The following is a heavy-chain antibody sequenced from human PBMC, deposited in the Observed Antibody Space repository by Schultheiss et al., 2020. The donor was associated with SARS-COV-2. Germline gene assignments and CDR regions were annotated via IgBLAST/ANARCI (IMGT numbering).Heavy chain of an antibody. CDR1: GFTVSSNY. J-gene: IGHJ4*02. CDR3: ARDKVAGTSRPGGY. V-gene: IGHV3-66*01. Sequence: GGSLRLSCAASGFTVSSNYMSWVRQAPGKGLEWVSVIYSGGSTYYADSVKVRFTISRDNSKNTLYLQMNSLRAEDTAVYYCARDKVAGTSRPGGYWGQGTLVTVSS. CDR2: IYSGGST. D-gene: IGHD6-19*01.